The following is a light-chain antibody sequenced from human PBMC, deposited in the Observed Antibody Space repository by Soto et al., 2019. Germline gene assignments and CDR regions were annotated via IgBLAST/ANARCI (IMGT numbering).Light chain of an antibody. J-gene: IGLJ1*01. Sequence: QSVLTQPPSVSAAPGQKVTISCSGSSSNIGNNYVSWYQQLPGTAPKLLIYDNNKRPSGIPDRFSGSKSGTSATLGITGLQTGDEADYYCGTWDSRPSGYVFGTGTKVTVL. CDR2: DNN. CDR3: GTWDSRPSGYV. V-gene: IGLV1-51*01. CDR1: SSNIGNNY.